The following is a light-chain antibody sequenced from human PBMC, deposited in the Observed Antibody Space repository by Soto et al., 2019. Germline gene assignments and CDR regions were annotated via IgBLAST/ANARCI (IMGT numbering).Light chain of an antibody. CDR1: AINVGGYNF. CDR2: DVS. CDR3: SSYRSGNTPYV. J-gene: IGLJ1*01. V-gene: IGLV2-14*03. Sequence: QSLLTQPASFSGPLGQSIPISSPGTAINVGGYNFVSWYQQHPGKVPELIIFDVSKRPSGAFNRFSGSKSGNTASLTISGLQAEDEADYYCSSYRSGNTPYVFGTGTKVTVL.